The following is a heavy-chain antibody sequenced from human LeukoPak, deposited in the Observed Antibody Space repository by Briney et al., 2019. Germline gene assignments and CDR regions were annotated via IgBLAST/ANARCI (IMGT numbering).Heavy chain of an antibody. CDR1: GFTFSSYW. CDR3: ARRIQGMAPYYFDY. D-gene: IGHD5-24*01. V-gene: IGHV3-74*01. CDR2: INSDGGNT. Sequence: GGSLRLSCTASGFTFSSYWMHWVRQAPGKGLVWVSRINSDGGNTSYADSVKGRFTISRDNAKNTLNLQMNSLRAEDTAVYYCARRIQGMAPYYFDYWGQGTLVTVSS. J-gene: IGHJ4*02.